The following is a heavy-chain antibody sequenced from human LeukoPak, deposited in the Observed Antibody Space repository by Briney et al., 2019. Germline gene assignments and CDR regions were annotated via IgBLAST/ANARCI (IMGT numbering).Heavy chain of an antibody. J-gene: IGHJ6*04. CDR2: INKDGTEK. D-gene: IGHD2-8*02. Sequence: GGSLRLSCAASEFTSSAFWMIWVRRPPGKGLEWVANINKDGTEKEYVDSVKGRFSIFRDNAKNSVFLQMNSLRAEDTAVYYCAIFAGAVPGDLLLWGKGTTVIVSA. V-gene: IGHV3-7*01. CDR3: AIFAGAVPGDLLL. CDR1: EFTSSAFW.